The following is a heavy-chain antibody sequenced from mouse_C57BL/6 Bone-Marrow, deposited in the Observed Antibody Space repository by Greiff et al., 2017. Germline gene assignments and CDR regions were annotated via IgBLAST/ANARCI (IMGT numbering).Heavy chain of an antibody. Sequence: EVQLQQSGAELVRPGASVKLSCTASGFNIKDDYMHWVKQRPEQGLEWIGWIDPENGDTEYASKFQGKATITADTSSNTAYLQLSSLTSEDTAVYYCTTYYGSGKALAYWGQGTLVTVSA. D-gene: IGHD1-1*01. V-gene: IGHV14-4*01. CDR3: TTYYGSGKALAY. CDR1: GFNIKDDY. J-gene: IGHJ3*01. CDR2: IDPENGDT.